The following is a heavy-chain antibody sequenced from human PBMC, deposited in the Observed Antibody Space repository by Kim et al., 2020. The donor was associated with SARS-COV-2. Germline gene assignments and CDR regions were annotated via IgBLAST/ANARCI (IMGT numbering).Heavy chain of an antibody. D-gene: IGHD3-3*01. CDR3: TTREEVSGERFLEWLLYPDGSLSDY. CDR2: IKSKTDGGTT. Sequence: GGSLRLSCAASGFTFSNAWMSWVRQAPGKGLEWVGRIKSKTDGGTTDYAAPVKGRFTISRDDSKNTLYLQMNSLKTEDTAVYYCTTREEVSGERFLEWLLYPDGSLSDYWGQGTLVTVSS. J-gene: IGHJ4*02. V-gene: IGHV3-15*01. CDR1: GFTFSNAW.